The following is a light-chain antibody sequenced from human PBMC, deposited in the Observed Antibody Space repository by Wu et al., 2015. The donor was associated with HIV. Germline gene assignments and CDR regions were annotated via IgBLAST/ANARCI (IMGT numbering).Light chain of an antibody. V-gene: IGKV1-9*01. CDR1: QDITTY. J-gene: IGKJ2*01. Sequence: DIQLTQSPSFLSASVGDRVTISCRASQDITTYLAWYQQRSGKAPNLLIYAASTLQDGVPSRFSGGGSGTEFTLTINSLQPEDFATYYCQQVTKYPYTFRPGDQGGDQT. CDR3: QQVTKYPYT. CDR2: AAS.